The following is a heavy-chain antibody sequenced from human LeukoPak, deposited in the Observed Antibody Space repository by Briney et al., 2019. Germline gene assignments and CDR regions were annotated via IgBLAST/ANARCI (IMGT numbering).Heavy chain of an antibody. CDR1: GYTFTSYA. V-gene: IGHV7-4-1*02. D-gene: IGHD3-22*01. Sequence: ASVKVSCKASGYTFTSYAMNWVRQAPGQGLEWMGWINTNTGNPTYAQGFTGRFVFSLDTSVSTAYLQISSLKAEDTAVYYCARALTYYYDSSVSAFDIWGQGTMVTVSA. CDR3: ARALTYYYDSSVSAFDI. CDR2: INTNTGNP. J-gene: IGHJ3*02.